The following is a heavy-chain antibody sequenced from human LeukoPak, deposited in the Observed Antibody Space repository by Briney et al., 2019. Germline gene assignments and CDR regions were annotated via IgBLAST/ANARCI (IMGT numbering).Heavy chain of an antibody. V-gene: IGHV4-34*01. Sequence: SETLSLTCAVYGGSFSGYYWSWIRQPPGKGLEWIGEINHSGSTNYNPSLKSRVTISVDTSKNQFSLKLSSVTAADTAVYYCAGGAARSGSYFWFDPWGQGTLVTVSS. J-gene: IGHJ5*02. D-gene: IGHD1-26*01. CDR2: INHSGST. CDR3: AGGAARSGSYFWFDP. CDR1: GGSFSGYY.